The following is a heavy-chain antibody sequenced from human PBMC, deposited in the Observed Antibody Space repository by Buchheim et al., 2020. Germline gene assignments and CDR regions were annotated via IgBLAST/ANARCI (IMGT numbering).Heavy chain of an antibody. CDR3: AVTNWFNP. J-gene: IGHJ5*02. V-gene: IGHV3-7*01. Sequence: EVQVVESGGGLVQPGGSLRLSCAASGFTFSDYWMSWVRQAPGKGLEWVANIIHDGSEKYYVDSVKDRFTISRDNARNILYLQMNSLRVEDTAVYYCAVTNWFNPWGQGTL. CDR2: IIHDGSEK. CDR1: GFTFSDYW. D-gene: IGHD4-17*01.